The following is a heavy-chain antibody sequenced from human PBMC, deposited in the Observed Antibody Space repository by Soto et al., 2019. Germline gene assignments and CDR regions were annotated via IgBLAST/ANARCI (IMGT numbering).Heavy chain of an antibody. J-gene: IGHJ5*02. V-gene: IGHV3-30-3*01. Sequence: GGSLRLSCAASGFTFSSYAMHWVRQAPGKGLEWVAVISYDGSNKYYADSVKGRFTISRDNSKNTLYLQMNSLRAEDTAVYYCATLGESLNCSSTSCPHGRFDPWGQGTLVTVSS. D-gene: IGHD2-2*01. CDR3: ATLGESLNCSSTSCPHGRFDP. CDR2: ISYDGSNK. CDR1: GFTFSSYA.